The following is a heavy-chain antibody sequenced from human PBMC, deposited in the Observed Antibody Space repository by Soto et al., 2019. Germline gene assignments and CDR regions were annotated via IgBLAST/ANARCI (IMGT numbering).Heavy chain of an antibody. CDR2: ISYDGSNK. D-gene: IGHD2-21*02. CDR1: GFTLSSYA. V-gene: IGHV3-30-3*01. CDR3: ARDEDCGGDCGAFDI. Sequence: QVQLVESGGGVVQPGSSRRPSCAAPGFTLSSYAINWVRRAPAKGLRGVAVISYDGSNKYYADSVKGRFTISRDNSKNTLYLQMNSLRAEDTAVYYCARDEDCGGDCGAFDIWGQGTMVTVSS. J-gene: IGHJ3*02.